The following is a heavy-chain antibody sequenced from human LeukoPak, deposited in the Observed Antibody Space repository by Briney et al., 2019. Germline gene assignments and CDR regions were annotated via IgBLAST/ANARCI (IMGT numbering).Heavy chain of an antibody. Sequence: PGGSLRLSCEVSGFTFSSYSMTWVRQAPGKGLEWVSSISSSSSYIYYADSVKGRFTISRDNAKNSLYLQMNSLRAEDTAVYYCARKLAGYYYYWGQGTLVTVSS. D-gene: IGHD3-9*01. CDR1: GFTFSSYS. CDR2: ISSSSSYI. J-gene: IGHJ4*02. CDR3: ARKLAGYYYY. V-gene: IGHV3-21*04.